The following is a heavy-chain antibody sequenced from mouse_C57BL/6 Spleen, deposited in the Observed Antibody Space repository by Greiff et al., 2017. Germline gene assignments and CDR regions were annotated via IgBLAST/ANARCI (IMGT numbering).Heavy chain of an antibody. Sequence: QVQLQQPGAELVMPGASVKLSCKASGYTFTSYWMHWVKQRPGKGLEWIGEIDPSDSYTNYNQKFKGKSTLTVDKSSSTAYMQLSSLTSEDSAVYYCAREGQLRLGGYAMDYWGQGTSVTVSS. D-gene: IGHD3-2*02. CDR1: GYTFTSYW. CDR3: AREGQLRLGGYAMDY. V-gene: IGHV1-69*01. J-gene: IGHJ4*01. CDR2: IDPSDSYT.